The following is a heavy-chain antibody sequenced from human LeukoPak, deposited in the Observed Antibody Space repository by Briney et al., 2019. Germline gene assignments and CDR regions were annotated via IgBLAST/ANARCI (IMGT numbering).Heavy chain of an antibody. CDR1: GFTFGNSW. J-gene: IGHJ3*01. D-gene: IGHD1-14*01. CDR2: INADGSIR. Sequence: GGSCRFSVAASGFTFGNSWVPWVRQAPGKGLVWVSLINADGSIRTYADSVRGRFTIARDNARNTLSLQMNSLTIEDTAVYYCIVVVEPPDSDGFDVWGQGTMITVSS. CDR3: IVVVEPPDSDGFDV. V-gene: IGHV3-74*01.